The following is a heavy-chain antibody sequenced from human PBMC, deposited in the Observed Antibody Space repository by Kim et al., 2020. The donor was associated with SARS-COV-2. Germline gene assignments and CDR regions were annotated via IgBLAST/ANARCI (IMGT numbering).Heavy chain of an antibody. CDR1: GYTFTSYY. CDR3: ARGGIAVAAGGAFDI. Sequence: ASVKVSCKASGYTFTSYYMHWVRQAPGQGLEWMGIINPSGGSTSYAQKFQGRVTMTRDTSTSTVYMELSSLRSEDTAAYYCARGGIAVAAGGAFDIWGQGTMVTVSS. V-gene: IGHV1-46*01. D-gene: IGHD6-19*01. J-gene: IGHJ3*02. CDR2: INPSGGST.